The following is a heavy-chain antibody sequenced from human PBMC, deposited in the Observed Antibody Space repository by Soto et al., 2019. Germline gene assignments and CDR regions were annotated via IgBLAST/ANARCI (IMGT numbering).Heavy chain of an antibody. CDR2: IYLGDSDT. Sequence: VESLTISCKVSGYSFTRYWIVWVLQMPGKGLESMGIIYLGDSDTRYSPSFQGQVTISADKSISTAYLQWSSLKASDTAMYYCARQPGDSSGWPGPYYFDYWGQGTMVTVSS. CDR3: ARQPGDSSGWPGPYYFDY. J-gene: IGHJ4*02. D-gene: IGHD6-19*01. V-gene: IGHV5-51*01. CDR1: GYSFTRYW.